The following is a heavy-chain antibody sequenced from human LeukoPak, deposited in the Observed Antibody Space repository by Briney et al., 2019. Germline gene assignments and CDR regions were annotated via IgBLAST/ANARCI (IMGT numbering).Heavy chain of an antibody. Sequence: GGSLRLSCAASGFIFSNSAMNWVRQAPGKGLEWVSSINNDGSYIYYAGSVKGRFTISRDNAKNSLYLRLNSLRVEDTAVYYCARFLGGSWYGGNWFDPWGQGTLVTVSS. CDR2: INNDGSYI. CDR3: ARFLGGSWYGGNWFDP. D-gene: IGHD6-13*01. CDR1: GFIFSNSA. J-gene: IGHJ5*02. V-gene: IGHV3-21*01.